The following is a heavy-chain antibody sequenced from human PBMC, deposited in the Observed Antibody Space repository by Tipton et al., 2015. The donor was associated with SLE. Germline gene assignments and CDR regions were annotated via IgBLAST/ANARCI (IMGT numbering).Heavy chain of an antibody. CDR3: ARDATPMVRGVMAFDI. Sequence: TLSLTCAVSGYSISSGYYWGWIRQPPGKGLEWIGSIYHIGSTYYNPSLKSRVTISVDTSKNQFSLKLSSVTAADTAVYYCARDATPMVRGVMAFDIWGQGTMVTVSS. D-gene: IGHD3-10*01. CDR1: GYSISSGYY. CDR2: IYHIGST. V-gene: IGHV4-38-2*02. J-gene: IGHJ3*02.